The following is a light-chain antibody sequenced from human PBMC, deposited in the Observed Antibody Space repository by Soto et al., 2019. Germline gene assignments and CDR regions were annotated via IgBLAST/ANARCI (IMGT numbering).Light chain of an antibody. Sequence: QSVLTQPASVSGSPGQSITISCTGTGSDVGGYDYVSWYQHHPGKAPKVMIYEVTNRPSGVSNRFSGSKSGNTASLTISGLLAEDEADYYCCSYAGSSTHYVFGTGTKV. V-gene: IGLV2-14*01. J-gene: IGLJ1*01. CDR1: GSDVGGYDY. CDR2: EVT. CDR3: CSYAGSSTHYV.